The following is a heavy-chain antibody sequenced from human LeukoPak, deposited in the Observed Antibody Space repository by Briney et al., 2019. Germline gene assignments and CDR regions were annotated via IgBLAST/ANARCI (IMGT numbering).Heavy chain of an antibody. V-gene: IGHV1-18*01. Sequence: ASVKASCKPSGYTFTIYGISWVRQAPGQGREWMGWISAYNGNTNYAQKLQGRVTMTTDTSTSTAYMELRSLSSDDTAVYYCARSTMIVPDYGGQGTLVPVSA. CDR2: ISAYNGNT. CDR3: ARSTMIVPDY. J-gene: IGHJ4*02. CDR1: GYTFTIYG. D-gene: IGHD3-22*01.